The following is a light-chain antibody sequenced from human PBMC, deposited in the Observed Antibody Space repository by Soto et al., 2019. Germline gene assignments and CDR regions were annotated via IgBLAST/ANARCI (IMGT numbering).Light chain of an antibody. Sequence: QSALTQPASVSGSPGQSVAISCTGTSSDVGSYNFVSWYQQHPGNTPKVIIYDVTNRPSGISDRFSGSKSGNTASLTISGLQAEDEAVYYCTSYTTSGTDVFGTGTKVTVL. J-gene: IGLJ1*01. CDR1: SSDVGSYNF. V-gene: IGLV2-14*03. CDR2: DVT. CDR3: TSYTTSGTDV.